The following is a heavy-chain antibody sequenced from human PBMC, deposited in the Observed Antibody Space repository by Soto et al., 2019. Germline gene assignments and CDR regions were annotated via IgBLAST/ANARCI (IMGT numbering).Heavy chain of an antibody. Sequence: PSETLSLTCTVSGVSISSRLYFWAWIPQPPGKGLEGVGSIDYSGSNRYDPSLKGRVSISVDTSKNQFSLNLRSVTAADTAVYFCARHPRDDYSYGASRIFDSWGQGTLVTVS. D-gene: IGHD4-4*01. V-gene: IGHV4-39*01. CDR3: ARHPRDDYSYGASRIFDS. J-gene: IGHJ4*02. CDR2: IDYSGSN. CDR1: GVSISSRLYF.